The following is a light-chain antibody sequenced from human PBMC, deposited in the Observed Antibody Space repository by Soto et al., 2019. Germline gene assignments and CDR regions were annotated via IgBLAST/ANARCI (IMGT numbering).Light chain of an antibody. CDR2: GVS. J-gene: IGKJ5*01. CDR1: QSVSSN. CDR3: QDYYAAAMR. Sequence: EIVMTQSPATLSVSPGERATLSCRASQSVSSNLAWYQQKPGQAPRLLISGVSSRATGIPDRFSGSGSGTDFTLTICRLEAEECALYYCQDYYAAAMRVGEGTRLEIK. V-gene: IGKV3D-15*01.